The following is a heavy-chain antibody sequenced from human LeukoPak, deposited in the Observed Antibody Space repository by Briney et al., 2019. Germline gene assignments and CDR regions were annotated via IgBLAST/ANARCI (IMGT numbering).Heavy chain of an antibody. D-gene: IGHD1-1*01. CDR3: ARTSGAGSTFDY. CDR1: GFTFSSYS. Sequence: GGSLRLSCAASGFTFSSYSMNWVRQAPGKGLEWVSSISSSSSYIYYADSVKGRFTISRDNAKNSLYLQMNSLRVEDTAVYYCARTSGAGSTFDYWGQGTLVTVSS. V-gene: IGHV3-21*01. CDR2: ISSSSSYI. J-gene: IGHJ4*02.